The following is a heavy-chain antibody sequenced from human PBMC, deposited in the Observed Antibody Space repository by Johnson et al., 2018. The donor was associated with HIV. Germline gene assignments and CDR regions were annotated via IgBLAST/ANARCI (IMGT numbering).Heavy chain of an antibody. V-gene: IGHV3-20*04. J-gene: IGHJ3*02. Sequence: VQLVESGGGVVRPGGSLRLSCAASGFTFDDYGMSCVRQAPGKGLEWVSGINWNGGSTSYADSVKGRFTISRDNAKKSLFLQMNTLRVEDTALYYCARVSRCGDLGLPSDTLDIWGQGTMVTVSS. CDR3: ARVSRCGDLGLPSDTLDI. CDR2: INWNGGST. D-gene: IGHD3-10*01. CDR1: GFTFDDYG.